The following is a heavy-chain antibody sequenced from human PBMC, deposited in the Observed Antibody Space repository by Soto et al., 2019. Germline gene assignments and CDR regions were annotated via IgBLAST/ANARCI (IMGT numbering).Heavy chain of an antibody. J-gene: IGHJ6*02. V-gene: IGHV4-39*01. CDR2: IYYSGST. CDR1: GGSISSSSYY. D-gene: IGHD3-10*01. Sequence: SETLSLTCTVSGGSISSSSYYWGWIRQPPGKGLEWIGSIYYSGSTHYNPSLKSRVTISVDTSKNQFSLKLSSVTAADTAVYYCARPRITMVRGVNYYYYGMDVWGQGTTVTVSS. CDR3: ARPRITMVRGVNYYYYGMDV.